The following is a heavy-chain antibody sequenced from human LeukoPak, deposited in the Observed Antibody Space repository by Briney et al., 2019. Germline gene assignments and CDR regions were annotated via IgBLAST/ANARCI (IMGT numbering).Heavy chain of an antibody. D-gene: IGHD2-15*01. V-gene: IGHV4-34*01. CDR2: INHSGST. CDR1: GGSFSGYY. J-gene: IGHJ4*02. CDR3: ARGGSPVVVVAAMQLPVARFYFDY. Sequence: SETLSLTCAVYGGSFSGYYWSWIRQPPGKGLEWIGEINHSGSTNYNPSLKSRVTISVDTSKNQFSLKLSSVTAADTAVYYCARGGSPVVVVAAMQLPVARFYFDYWGQGTLVTVSS.